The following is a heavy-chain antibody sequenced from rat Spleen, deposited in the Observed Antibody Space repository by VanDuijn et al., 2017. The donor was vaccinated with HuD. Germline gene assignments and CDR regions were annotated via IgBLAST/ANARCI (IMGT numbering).Heavy chain of an antibody. Sequence: QVQLKESGPGLVQPSQTLSLTCTVSGFSLTSYNVHCVLQPTGKGLEWLGVIWTGGSTDYNAAPKSRLSISRDTSKSQVFLKMYSLQTEDIATYYCARGPRYYDGYYGRFDYWGQGVMVTVSS. CDR3: ARGPRYYDGYYGRFDY. V-gene: IGHV2-30*01. J-gene: IGHJ2*01. CDR1: GFSLTSYN. D-gene: IGHD1-12*03. CDR2: IWTGGST.